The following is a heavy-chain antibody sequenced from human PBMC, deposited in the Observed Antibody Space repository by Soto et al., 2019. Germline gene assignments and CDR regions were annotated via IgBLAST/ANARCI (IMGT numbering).Heavy chain of an antibody. J-gene: IGHJ1*01. CDR3: ARGHDANDN. D-gene: IGHD5-12*01. CDR2: IYRNGNT. CDR1: GGSISSGDYS. V-gene: IGHV4-30-2*01. Sequence: SETLSLTCAVSGGSISSGDYSWSWIRQPPGKGLEWIGYIYRNGNTYYNPSLKSRVTISIDTPKNQFSLKLTSMTAADTAVYYCARGHDANDNWGQGTLVTVSS.